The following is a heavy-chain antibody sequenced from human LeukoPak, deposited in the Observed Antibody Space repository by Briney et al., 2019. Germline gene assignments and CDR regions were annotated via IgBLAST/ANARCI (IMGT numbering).Heavy chain of an antibody. Sequence: GGSLRLSCAPSGFTFSSYAMHWVRQAPGKGLEYVSGNSSNGGSTYYANSVKGRFTSSRDNSKSTLYLQMGSLRAEDMAVYYCARGYDFWSGYWSHSDYWGQGTLVTVSS. CDR2: NSSNGGST. V-gene: IGHV3-64*01. D-gene: IGHD3-3*01. J-gene: IGHJ4*02. CDR3: ARGYDFWSGYWSHSDY. CDR1: GFTFSSYA.